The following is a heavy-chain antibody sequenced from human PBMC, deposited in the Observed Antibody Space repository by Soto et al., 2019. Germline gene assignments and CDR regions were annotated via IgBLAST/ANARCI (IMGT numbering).Heavy chain of an antibody. Sequence: PGGSLRLSCAASGFTFTSHSMNWVRQAPGKGLQWVSSIGSSSSYIYYADSVQGRFTISRDNATNSLFLQMNSLRAEDTAVYYCARDGTDFWSGSYYYYGMDVWGQGTTVTVSS. CDR3: ARDGTDFWSGSYYYYGMDV. CDR2: IGSSSSYI. D-gene: IGHD3-3*01. J-gene: IGHJ6*02. V-gene: IGHV3-21*01. CDR1: GFTFTSHS.